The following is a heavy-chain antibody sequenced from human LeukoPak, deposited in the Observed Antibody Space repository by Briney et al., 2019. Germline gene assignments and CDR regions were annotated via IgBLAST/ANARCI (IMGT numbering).Heavy chain of an antibody. V-gene: IGHV1-18*01. D-gene: IGHD3-10*01. Sequence: ASVKVSCKASGYTFTSYGISWVRQAPGQGLKWMGWISAYNGNTNYAQKLQGRVTMTTDTSTSTAYMKLRSLRSDDTAVYYCARVGRGSYYYYYMDVWGKGTTVTVSS. J-gene: IGHJ6*03. CDR1: GYTFTSYG. CDR2: ISAYNGNT. CDR3: ARVGRGSYYYYYMDV.